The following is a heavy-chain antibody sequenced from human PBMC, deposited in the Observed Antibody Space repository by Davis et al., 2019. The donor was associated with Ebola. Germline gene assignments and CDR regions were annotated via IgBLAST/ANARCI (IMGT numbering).Heavy chain of an antibody. CDR2: ISGSGGST. Sequence: PGGSLRLSCAASGFTFSSYAMSWVRQAPGKGLEWVSAISGSGGSTYYADSVKGRFTISRDNSKNTLYLQMNSLRAEDTAVYYCVARDYDFWSGYPRRDYWGQGTLVTVSS. J-gene: IGHJ4*02. CDR1: GFTFSSYA. V-gene: IGHV3-23*01. D-gene: IGHD3-3*01. CDR3: VARDYDFWSGYPRRDY.